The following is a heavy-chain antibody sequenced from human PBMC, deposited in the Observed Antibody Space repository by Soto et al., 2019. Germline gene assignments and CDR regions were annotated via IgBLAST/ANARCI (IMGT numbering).Heavy chain of an antibody. D-gene: IGHD5-12*01. V-gene: IGHV3-43*01. CDR3: AKDASGYDMAFDY. CDR2: IRSDGTSS. J-gene: IGHJ4*02. Sequence: GSLRLFCVASGFTFDDYTMHWVRQAPGKGLEWVSLIRSDGTSSYYAESLKGRFTISRDNSKNYLFLQMNNLRTEDTALYYCAKDASGYDMAFDYWGQGALVPSPQ. CDR1: GFTFDDYT.